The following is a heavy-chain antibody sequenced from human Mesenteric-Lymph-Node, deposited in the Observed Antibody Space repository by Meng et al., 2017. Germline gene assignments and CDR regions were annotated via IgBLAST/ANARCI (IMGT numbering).Heavy chain of an antibody. CDR3: ARDGFDY. CDR1: GFTFSGYA. CDR2: ISYDRSNK. Sequence: GESLKISCAASGFTFSGYAMHWVRQAPGKGLEWVAVISYDRSNKYYADSVKGRFTISRDNSKNTLYLQMNSLRAEDTAVYYCARDGFDYWGQGTLVTVSS. J-gene: IGHJ4*02. V-gene: IGHV3-30*04.